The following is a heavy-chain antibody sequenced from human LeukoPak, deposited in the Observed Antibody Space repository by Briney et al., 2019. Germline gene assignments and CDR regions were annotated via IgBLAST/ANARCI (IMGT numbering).Heavy chain of an antibody. J-gene: IGHJ6*04. CDR2: ISRSGSTK. CDR3: AELGITMIGGV. V-gene: IGHV3-11*04. CDR1: GFTFSDYN. Sequence: GGSLRLSCAAPGFTFSDYNMRWIRQAPGKGLEWVSSISRSGSTKYYADSVKGRFTISRDNAKNSLYLQMNSLRAEDTAVYYCAELGITMIGGVWGKGTTVTISS. D-gene: IGHD3-10*02.